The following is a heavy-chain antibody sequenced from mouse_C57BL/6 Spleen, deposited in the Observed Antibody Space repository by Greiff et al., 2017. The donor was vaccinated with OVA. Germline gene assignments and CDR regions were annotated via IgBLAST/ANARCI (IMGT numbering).Heavy chain of an antibody. Sequence: DVMLVESGGGLVKPGGSLKLSCAASGFTFSSYAMSWVRQTPEKRLEWVATISDGGSYTYYPDNVKGRFTISRDNAKNNLYLQMSHLKSEDTAMYYCARGDGRDYFDYWGQGTTLTVSS. CDR3: ARGDGRDYFDY. CDR1: GFTFSSYA. J-gene: IGHJ2*01. V-gene: IGHV5-4*03. CDR2: ISDGGSYT. D-gene: IGHD1-2*01.